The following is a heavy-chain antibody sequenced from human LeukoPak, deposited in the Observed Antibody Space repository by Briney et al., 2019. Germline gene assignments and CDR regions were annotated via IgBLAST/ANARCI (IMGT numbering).Heavy chain of an antibody. D-gene: IGHD4/OR15-4a*01. V-gene: IGHV3-53*01. CDR3: ARRAGAYSHPYDY. J-gene: IGHJ4*02. CDR2: IYNDNT. Sequence: GGSLTLSCTVSGFTVSSNSMSWVRQAPGKGLEWVSFIYNDNTHYSHPVQDRFTISRDNSKNALYLEMSSLRAEDTAVYYCARRAGAYSHPYDYWGQGTLVTVSS. CDR1: GFTVSSNS.